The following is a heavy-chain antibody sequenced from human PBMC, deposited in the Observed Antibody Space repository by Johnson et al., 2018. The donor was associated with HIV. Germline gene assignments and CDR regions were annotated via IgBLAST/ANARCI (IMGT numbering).Heavy chain of an antibody. D-gene: IGHD3-16*01. V-gene: IGHV3-64*04. CDR2: ISSNGVRTI. J-gene: IGHJ3*02. CDR1: GFTFSTYA. CDR3: GSLGDGHQKGAFEI. Sequence: QVQLVESGGGLVQPGGSLRLSCAASGFTFSTYAMYWVRQAPGKGLEYVSGISSNGVRTIDYAAPVKGRFTISRDNAKRSLFLQMNSLRVEDTAEYFCGSLGDGHQKGAFEIWGHGTMVTVSS.